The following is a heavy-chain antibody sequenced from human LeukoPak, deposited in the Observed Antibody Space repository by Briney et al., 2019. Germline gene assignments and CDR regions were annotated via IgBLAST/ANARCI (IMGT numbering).Heavy chain of an antibody. D-gene: IGHD3-10*01. CDR2: ISAYNGNT. CDR1: GYTFTSYG. J-gene: IGHJ4*02. CDR3: ARAPRYGSGSYYLDY. Sequence: GASVKVSCKASGYTFTSYGISWVRQAPGQGLEWMGWISAYNGNTNYAQKLQGRVTMTTDTSTSTAYMELRSLRSDDTAVYYCARAPRYGSGSYYLDYWGQGTLVTVSS. V-gene: IGHV1-18*01.